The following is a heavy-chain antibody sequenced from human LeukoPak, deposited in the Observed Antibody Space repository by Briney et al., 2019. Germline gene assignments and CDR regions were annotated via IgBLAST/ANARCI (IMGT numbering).Heavy chain of an antibody. Sequence: GGSLRLSCAASGFTFSTFAMTWVRQAPGNGLEWVSLISGSGGITYYADSVNGRFTISRDNSKNTLYLQMHSLRPEDTAVYYCAARPGEVAVPFDYWGQGTLVTVSS. CDR1: GFTFSTFA. J-gene: IGHJ4*02. CDR3: AARPGEVAVPFDY. V-gene: IGHV3-23*01. CDR2: ISGSGGIT. D-gene: IGHD2-15*01.